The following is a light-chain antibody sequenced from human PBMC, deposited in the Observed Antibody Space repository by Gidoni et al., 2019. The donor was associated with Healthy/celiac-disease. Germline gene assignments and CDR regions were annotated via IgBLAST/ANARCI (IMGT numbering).Light chain of an antibody. CDR3: QHRSNWPPV. Sequence: ENVLKQSPATLSLSPEERATLSCRASQSVSSYSAWYQQKPVQAPRLLIYDASNRATGIPARCSGSGSGTYFTLTSSILDPEDFAVYYCQHRSNWPPVFGGGTKVEIK. J-gene: IGKJ4*01. CDR1: QSVSSY. CDR2: DAS. V-gene: IGKV3-11*01.